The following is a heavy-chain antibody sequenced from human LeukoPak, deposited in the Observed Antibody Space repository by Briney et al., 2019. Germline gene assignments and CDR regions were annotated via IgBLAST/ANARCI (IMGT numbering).Heavy chain of an antibody. J-gene: IGHJ4*02. V-gene: IGHV3-53*01. CDR2: IYSGGST. Sequence: PGGSLRLSCAASGFTVSSNYMSWVRQAPGKGLEWVSVIYSGGSTYYADSVKGRFTISRDNSKNTLYLQMNSLRAEDTAVYYCAKDGYYGSGSYDYWGQGTLVTVSS. D-gene: IGHD3-10*01. CDR3: AKDGYYGSGSYDY. CDR1: GFTVSSNY.